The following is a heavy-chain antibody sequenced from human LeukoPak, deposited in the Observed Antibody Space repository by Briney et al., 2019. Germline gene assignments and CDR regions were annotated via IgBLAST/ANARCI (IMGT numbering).Heavy chain of an antibody. V-gene: IGHV4-39*01. CDR3: ARRPGYFDY. D-gene: IGHD1-1*01. Sequence: KPSETLALTCTVSGGSISSSSYHWGWIRQPPGKGLERIGSIYYSGTTDYNPSLKSRVTISIDTPKNEFSLKLSSVSAADTAVYYCARRPGYFDYWGQGILVTVSS. CDR2: IYYSGTT. CDR1: GGSISSSSYH. J-gene: IGHJ4*02.